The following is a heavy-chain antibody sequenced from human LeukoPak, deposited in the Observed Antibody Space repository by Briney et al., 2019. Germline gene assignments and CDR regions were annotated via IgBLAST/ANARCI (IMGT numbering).Heavy chain of an antibody. CDR3: ARLSGGYSYGSIDY. Sequence: SETLSLICTVSGGSISSYYWSWIRQPPGKGLEWIGYIYYSGSTNYNPSLKSRVTISVDTSKNQFSLKLSSVTAADTAVYYCARLSGGYSYGSIDYWGQGTLVTVSS. D-gene: IGHD5-18*01. CDR2: IYYSGST. CDR1: GGSISSYY. J-gene: IGHJ4*02. V-gene: IGHV4-59*08.